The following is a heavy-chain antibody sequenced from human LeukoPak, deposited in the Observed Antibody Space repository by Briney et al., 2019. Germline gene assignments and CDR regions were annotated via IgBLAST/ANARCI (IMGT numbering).Heavy chain of an antibody. D-gene: IGHD3-10*01. J-gene: IGHJ4*02. CDR1: GFTFSSYS. Sequence: PGGSLRLSCAASGFTFSSYSMNWVRQAPGKGLEWVSSISSSSSYIYYADSVKGRFTISRDNAKNSLYLQMNSLRAEDTAVYYRARDRLLWFGELLENDYWGQGTLVTVSS. V-gene: IGHV3-21*01. CDR3: ARDRLLWFGELLENDY. CDR2: ISSSSSYI.